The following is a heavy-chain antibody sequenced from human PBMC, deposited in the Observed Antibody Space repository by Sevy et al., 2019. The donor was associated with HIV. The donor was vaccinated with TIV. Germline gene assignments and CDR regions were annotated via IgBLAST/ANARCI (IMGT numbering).Heavy chain of an antibody. CDR1: GFSFGSYE. Sequence: GGSLRLSCAASGFSFGSYEMNWVRQAPGKGLEWVSYISHSGSTISYSDSVRGRFTISRDNARNSLYLQMNSLRAEDTAVYYCARDLPPSATTVPHFDCGGQGTLVTVSS. J-gene: IGHJ4*02. CDR3: ARDLPPSATTVPHFDC. D-gene: IGHD4-17*01. V-gene: IGHV3-48*03. CDR2: ISHSGSTI.